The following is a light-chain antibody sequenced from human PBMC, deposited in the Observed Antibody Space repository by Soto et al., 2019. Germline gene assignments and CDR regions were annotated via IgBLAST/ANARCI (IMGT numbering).Light chain of an antibody. CDR1: QSISRY. V-gene: IGKV3-20*01. CDR2: DAS. CDR3: QQYGSSGT. J-gene: IGKJ1*01. Sequence: IVLTQSPGTLSLSPGERTTLSCRASQSISRYLAWYQQKPGQAPRLLIYDASNRATGIPDRFSGSGSGTDFTLTISRLEPEDFAVYYCQQYGSSGTFGQGTKVDI.